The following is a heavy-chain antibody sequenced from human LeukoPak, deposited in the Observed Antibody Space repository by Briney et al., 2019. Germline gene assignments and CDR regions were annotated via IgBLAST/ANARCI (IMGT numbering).Heavy chain of an antibody. CDR1: GGSIRSYY. J-gene: IGHJ4*02. CDR2: IYYSGST. CDR3: ARQPTVVTHDY. Sequence: SETLSLTCTVSGGSIRSYYWSWIRQPPGKGLEWIGYIYYSGSTNYNPSLKSRVTISVDTSKNQFSLKLSSVTAADTAVCFCARQPTVVTHDYWGQGTLVPVFS. D-gene: IGHD4-23*01. V-gene: IGHV4-59*01.